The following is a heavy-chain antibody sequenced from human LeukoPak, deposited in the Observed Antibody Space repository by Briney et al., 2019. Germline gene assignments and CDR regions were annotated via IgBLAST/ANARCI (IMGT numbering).Heavy chain of an antibody. J-gene: IGHJ6*02. Sequence: ASVKVSCKASGYTFTSYGISWVRQAPGQGLEWMGWISAYNGNTNYAQKLQGRVTMTTDTSTSTAYMELRSLRSDDTAVYYCARDRYCSSTSCPPYYYGMDVWGQGTTVTVSS. CDR2: ISAYNGNT. V-gene: IGHV1-18*01. CDR3: ARDRYCSSTSCPPYYYGMDV. D-gene: IGHD2-2*01. CDR1: GYTFTSYG.